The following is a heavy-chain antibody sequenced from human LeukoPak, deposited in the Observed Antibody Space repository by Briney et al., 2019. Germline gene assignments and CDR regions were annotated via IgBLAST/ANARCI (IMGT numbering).Heavy chain of an antibody. Sequence: SETLSLTCTVSGYSISSGYYWGWIRQPPGKGLEWIGSIYHSGSTYYNPSLKSRVTISVDTSKNQFSLKLSSVTAADTAVYYRGGITMVVVDGFDNWGQGTMVTGSS. D-gene: IGHD3-22*01. CDR3: GGITMVVVDGFDN. CDR2: IYHSGST. CDR1: GYSISSGYY. J-gene: IGHJ3*02. V-gene: IGHV4-38-2*02.